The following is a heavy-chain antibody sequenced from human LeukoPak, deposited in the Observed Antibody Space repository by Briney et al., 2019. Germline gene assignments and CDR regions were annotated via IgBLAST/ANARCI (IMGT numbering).Heavy chain of an antibody. D-gene: IGHD3-10*01. CDR3: AKAKGFAAMYYFDY. CDR2: ISFNSDNI. Sequence: ALRLSCAASGFTLRDYAMHWVRQVPGKGLEWVSDISFNSDNIDYADSVKGRFTISRDNANNSLHLQMNSLRVEDAAWYYCAKAKGFAAMYYFDYWGQGALVTVSS. CDR1: GFTLRDYA. V-gene: IGHV3-9*01. J-gene: IGHJ4*02.